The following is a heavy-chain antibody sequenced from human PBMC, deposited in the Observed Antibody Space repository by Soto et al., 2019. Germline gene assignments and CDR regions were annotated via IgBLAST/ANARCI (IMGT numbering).Heavy chain of an antibody. D-gene: IGHD3-9*01. V-gene: IGHV1-69*06. CDR3: ARGSYDILTGYYYYYGMDV. CDR2: IIPIFGTA. Sequence: QVQLVQSGAEVKKPGSSVKVSCKASGGTFSSYAISWVRQAPGQGLEWMGGIIPIFGTANYAQKFQGRVTITAEKSTSTAYMELSSLRSEDTAVYYCARGSYDILTGYYYYYGMDVWGQGTTVTVSS. CDR1: GGTFSSYA. J-gene: IGHJ6*02.